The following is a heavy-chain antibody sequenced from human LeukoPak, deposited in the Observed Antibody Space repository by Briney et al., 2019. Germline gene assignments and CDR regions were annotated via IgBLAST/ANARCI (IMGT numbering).Heavy chain of an antibody. CDR2: ISGSGGNT. CDR3: VREHSWGDFDY. CDR1: GFTFDSYA. J-gene: IGHJ4*02. D-gene: IGHD2-15*01. Sequence: GGSLRLSCAASGFTFDSYAMTWVRQAPGEGLEWVSAISGSGGNTYYADSVKGRFTISRDNSKSTLYLQLNSLRAEDTAVYYCVREHSWGDFDYWGQGTLVTVSS. V-gene: IGHV3-23*01.